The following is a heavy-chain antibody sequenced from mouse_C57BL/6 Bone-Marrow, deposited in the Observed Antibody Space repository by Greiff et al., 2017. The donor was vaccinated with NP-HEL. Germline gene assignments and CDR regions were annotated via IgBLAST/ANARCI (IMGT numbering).Heavy chain of an antibody. Sequence: EVQLQQSGGDLVKPGGSLKLSCAASGFTFSSYGMSWVRQTPDKRLEWVATISSGGSYTYYPDSVKGRFTISRDNAKNTLYLQMSSLKSEDTAMYYCARHYTSMDYWGQGTSVTVSS. V-gene: IGHV5-6*01. J-gene: IGHJ4*01. CDR3: ARHYTSMDY. CDR1: GFTFSSYG. CDR2: ISSGGSYT.